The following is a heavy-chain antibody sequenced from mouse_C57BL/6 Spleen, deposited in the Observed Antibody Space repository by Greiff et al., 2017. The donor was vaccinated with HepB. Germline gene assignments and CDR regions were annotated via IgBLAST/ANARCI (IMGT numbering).Heavy chain of an antibody. CDR2: IRSKSNNYAT. CDR1: GFSFNTYA. D-gene: IGHD2-3*01. CDR3: VRHDYDGDFYAMDY. J-gene: IGHJ4*01. V-gene: IGHV10-1*01. Sequence: EVQLVESGGGLVQSKGSLKLSCAASGFSFNTYAMNWVRQAPGKGLDWVARIRSKSNNYATYYADSVKDRFTISRDDSESMLYLQMNNLKTEEPAMYYWVRHDYDGDFYAMDYWGQGTSVTVSS.